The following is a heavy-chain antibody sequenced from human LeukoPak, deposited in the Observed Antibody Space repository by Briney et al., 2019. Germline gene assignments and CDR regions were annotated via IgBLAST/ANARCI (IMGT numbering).Heavy chain of an antibody. D-gene: IGHD1-1*01. V-gene: IGHV2-5*02. CDR1: GFSLNTRGVG. Sequence: SSPTLLHPTPTLTLTCTFTGFSLNTRGVGVGWIRQPPVKALEWLAIIYWDDDKRYSPSLKSRLTITKDISKNQVVLTMTNTDPVDTATYYCAHSDIKYSFNYWGQGTLVTVSS. J-gene: IGHJ4*02. CDR3: AHSDIKYSFNY. CDR2: IYWDDDK.